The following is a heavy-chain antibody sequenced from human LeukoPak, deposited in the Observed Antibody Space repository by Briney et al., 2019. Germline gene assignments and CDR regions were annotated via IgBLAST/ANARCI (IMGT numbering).Heavy chain of an antibody. CDR3: ARESIAVAGAPFDY. J-gene: IGHJ4*02. CDR2: ISSGSTI. V-gene: IGHV3-48*03. Sequence: SGGSLRLSCAPSGFTFSSYEMNWVRQAPGRGLEWVSYISSGSTIYDADSVKGRFTISRDNAKNSLYLQMNSLRAEDTAVYYCARESIAVAGAPFDYWGQGTLVTVSS. D-gene: IGHD6-19*01. CDR1: GFTFSSYE.